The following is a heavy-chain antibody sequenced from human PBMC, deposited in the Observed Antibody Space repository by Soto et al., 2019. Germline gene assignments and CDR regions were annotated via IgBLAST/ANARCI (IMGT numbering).Heavy chain of an antibody. D-gene: IGHD5-12*01. Sequence: GGSLRLSCAASGFTFDDYAMHWVRQAPGKGLEWVSGISWNSGSIGYADSVKGRFTISRDNAKNSLYLQMNSLRAEDTALYYCAKGESRRWLQSVDYWGQGTLVTVPS. CDR1: GFTFDDYA. J-gene: IGHJ4*02. CDR3: AKGESRRWLQSVDY. V-gene: IGHV3-9*01. CDR2: ISWNSGSI.